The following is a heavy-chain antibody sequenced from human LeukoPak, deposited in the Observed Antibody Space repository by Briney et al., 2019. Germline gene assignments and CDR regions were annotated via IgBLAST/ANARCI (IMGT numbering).Heavy chain of an antibody. J-gene: IGHJ4*02. CDR2: ISGSGGST. D-gene: IGHD3-22*01. CDR1: GFTFSSYA. V-gene: IGHV3-23*01. CDR3: AKLPAYYYESSGYYFFDY. Sequence: PGGSLRLSCAASGFTFSSYAMSWVRQAPGKGLEWVSAISGSGGSTYYADSVRGRFTISRDNSKNTLYLQMNSLRAEDTAIYYCAKLPAYYYESSGYYFFDYWGQGTLVTVSS.